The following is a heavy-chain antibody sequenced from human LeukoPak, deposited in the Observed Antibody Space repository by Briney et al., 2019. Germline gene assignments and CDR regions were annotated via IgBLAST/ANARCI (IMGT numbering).Heavy chain of an antibody. CDR1: GFTFSSYS. Sequence: GGSLRLSCAASGFTFSSYSMNWVRQAPGKGLEWVSSISSSGTYVYYADSVKGRFTISRDNAKNPFSLQMNRLRADDAAVYYCARASSKQLAGYLPDGFDIWGQGTMPTVPS. V-gene: IGHV3-21*01. J-gene: IGHJ3*02. CDR2: ISSSGTYV. D-gene: IGHD3-9*01. CDR3: ARASSKQLAGYLPDGFDI.